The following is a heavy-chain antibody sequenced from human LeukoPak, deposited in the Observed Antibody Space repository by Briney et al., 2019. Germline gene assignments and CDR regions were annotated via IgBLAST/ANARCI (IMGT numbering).Heavy chain of an antibody. CDR3: ARSMNYYDSSGIYFDY. Sequence: SETPSLTCTVSGGSISSSSYYWGWIRQPPGKGLEWIGSIYYSGSTYYNPSLKSRVTISVDTSKNQFSLKLSSVTAADTAVYYCARSMNYYDSSGIYFDYWGQGTLVTVSS. CDR1: GGSISSSSYY. J-gene: IGHJ4*02. V-gene: IGHV4-39*07. CDR2: IYYSGST. D-gene: IGHD3-22*01.